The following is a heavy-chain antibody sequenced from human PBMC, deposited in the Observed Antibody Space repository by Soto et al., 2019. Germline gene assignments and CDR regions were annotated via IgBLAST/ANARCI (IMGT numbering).Heavy chain of an antibody. CDR3: ARANYYDSSGYYYVLDY. Sequence: GGSLRLSCAASGFTFSSYSMNWVRQAPGKGLEWVSSISSSSSYIYYADSVKGRFTISRDNAKNSLYLQMNSQRAEDTAVYYCARANYYDSSGYYYVLDYWGQGTLVTVSS. CDR2: ISSSSSYI. V-gene: IGHV3-21*01. CDR1: GFTFSSYS. J-gene: IGHJ4*02. D-gene: IGHD3-22*01.